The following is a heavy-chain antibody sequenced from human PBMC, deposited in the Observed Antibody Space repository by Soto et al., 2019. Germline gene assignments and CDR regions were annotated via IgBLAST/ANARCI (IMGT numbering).Heavy chain of an antibody. D-gene: IGHD2-15*01. J-gene: IGHJ4*02. Sequence: GASVKVSCKVSGYTLTELSMHWVRQAPGKGLEWMGGFDPEDGETIYAQKFQGRVTMTEDTSTDTAYMELSSLRSEDTAVYYCAKDLLVEMAPTIGDYWGQGTLVTVSS. CDR1: GYTLTELS. CDR3: AKDLLVEMAPTIGDY. V-gene: IGHV1-24*01. CDR2: FDPEDGET.